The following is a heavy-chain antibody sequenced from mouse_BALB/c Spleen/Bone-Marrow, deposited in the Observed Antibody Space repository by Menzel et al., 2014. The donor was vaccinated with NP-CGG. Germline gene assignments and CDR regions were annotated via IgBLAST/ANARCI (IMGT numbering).Heavy chain of an antibody. J-gene: IGHJ3*01. CDR1: GFSLAGYG. CDR3: ARELHP. V-gene: IGHV2-6-7*01. CDR2: IWGDGSS. Sequence: VQLQQSGPGLVAPSQSLSITCTVSGFSLAGYGVNWVRQPPGKGLEWLGIIWGDGSSDYNSALESKLDISKENSKSQGFLKMNMLQTDDTARYCCARELHPWGQGTLVNVPA. D-gene: IGHD6-1*01.